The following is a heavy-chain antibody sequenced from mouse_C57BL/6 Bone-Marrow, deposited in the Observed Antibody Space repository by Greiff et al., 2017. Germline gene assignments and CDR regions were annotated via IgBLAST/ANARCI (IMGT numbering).Heavy chain of an antibody. Sequence: EVKLMESGGGLVQPGGSLKLSCAASGFTFSDYGLAWVRQAPRKGPEWVAFISNLAYSIYYADTVTGRFTISRENAKNTLDLEMSSLRSEDTAMYYCARRISLGGYFDVWGTGTTVTVSS. V-gene: IGHV5-15*04. CDR2: ISNLAYSI. CDR1: GFTFSDYG. CDR3: ARRISLGGYFDV. J-gene: IGHJ1*03.